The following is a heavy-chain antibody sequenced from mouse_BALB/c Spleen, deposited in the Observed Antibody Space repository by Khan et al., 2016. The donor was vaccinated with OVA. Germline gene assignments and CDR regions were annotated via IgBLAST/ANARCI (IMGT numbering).Heavy chain of an antibody. Sequence: EVQLQESGPCLVKPSQSLSLTCTVTGYSITSDYAWNWIRQFPGNKLEWMGFISYSGNTNYNPSLKSRISITRDTSKNQFFLQLNSVTTEDTATYYCARVYGGDFDYWGQGTTLTVSS. CDR3: ARVYGGDFDY. V-gene: IGHV3-2*02. J-gene: IGHJ2*01. CDR1: GYSITSDYA. CDR2: ISYSGNT. D-gene: IGHD1-1*01.